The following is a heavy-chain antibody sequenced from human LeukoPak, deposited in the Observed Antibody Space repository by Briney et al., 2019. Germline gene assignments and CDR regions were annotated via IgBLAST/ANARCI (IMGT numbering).Heavy chain of an antibody. CDR3: ARDRGSSGWYEFDY. Sequence: GGSLRLSCAASGFTSSSYWMSWVRQAPGKGLEWVANIKQDGSEKYYVDSVKGRFTISRDNAKNSLYLQMNSLRAEDTAVYYCARDRGSSGWYEFDYWGQGSLVTVSS. CDR1: GFTSSSYW. CDR2: IKQDGSEK. V-gene: IGHV3-7*01. J-gene: IGHJ4*02. D-gene: IGHD6-19*01.